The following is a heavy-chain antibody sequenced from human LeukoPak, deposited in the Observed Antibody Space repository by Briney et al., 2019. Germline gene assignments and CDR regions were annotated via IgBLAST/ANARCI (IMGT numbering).Heavy chain of an antibody. CDR1: GGSISSSSYY. Sequence: SETLSLTCTVSGGSISSSSYYWGWIRQPPGKGLEWIGSIYYSGSTYYNPSIKSRVTISVDTSKNQFSLKLSSVTAADTAVYYCAREGLFGYCSSTSCRGAFDIWGQGTMVTVSS. D-gene: IGHD2-2*03. CDR3: AREGLFGYCSSTSCRGAFDI. J-gene: IGHJ3*02. V-gene: IGHV4-39*01. CDR2: IYYSGST.